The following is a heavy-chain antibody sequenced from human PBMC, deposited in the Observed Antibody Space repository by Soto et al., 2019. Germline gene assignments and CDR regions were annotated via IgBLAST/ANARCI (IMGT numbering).Heavy chain of an antibody. V-gene: IGHV1-69*12. Sequence: QVQLVQSGAEVKKPGSSVKVSCKASGGTFSSYAISWVRQAPGQGLEWMGGIIPIFGTANYAHKFQGRVTITADEPTSTAYMELSSLRSEDTAVYYCARESRYCSGGSCYFLPGIDYWGQGTLVTVSS. D-gene: IGHD2-15*01. CDR3: ARESRYCSGGSCYFLPGIDY. CDR1: GGTFSSYA. J-gene: IGHJ4*02. CDR2: IIPIFGTA.